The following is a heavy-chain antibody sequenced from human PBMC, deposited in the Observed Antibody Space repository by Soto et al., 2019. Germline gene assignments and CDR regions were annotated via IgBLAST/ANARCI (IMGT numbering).Heavy chain of an antibody. D-gene: IGHD2-8*02. Sequence: QVQLVQSGTEVTKPGSSVQVSCKVSGDTFRSNGISWVRQVPGQGLDWMGGIIPIYGTVNYALKFLGRVTNAADKSRSTAYMDFRGLRPEETGLYYCARDGGVSGMTRILDSWGQGTVVTVSP. V-gene: IGHV1-69*14. J-gene: IGHJ4*02. CDR1: GDTFRSNG. CDR2: IIPIYGTV. CDR3: ARDGGVSGMTRILDS.